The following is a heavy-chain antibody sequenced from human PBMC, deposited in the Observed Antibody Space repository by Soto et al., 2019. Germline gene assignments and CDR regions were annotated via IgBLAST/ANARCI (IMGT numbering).Heavy chain of an antibody. J-gene: IGHJ4*02. Sequence: QVQLVQSGAEVKKPGSSVKVTCKASGGTFSSNDISWVRQAPGQGLEWMGGIIPIFGTAHYAQKLQGRVTITADQSTSTASMELSSLKSEDTPVYYCAHGGRGDRSAPRFDFEFWGQGPLVTVSA. CDR1: GGTFSSND. V-gene: IGHV1-69*12. CDR2: IIPIFGTA. CDR3: AHGGRGDRSAPRFDFEF. D-gene: IGHD5-18*01.